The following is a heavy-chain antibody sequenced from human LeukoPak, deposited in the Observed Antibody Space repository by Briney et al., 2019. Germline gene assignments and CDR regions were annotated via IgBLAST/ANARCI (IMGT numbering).Heavy chain of an antibody. J-gene: IGHJ4*02. CDR1: GFTLSSYE. CDR2: VSSSGGGM. V-gene: IGHV3-48*03. CDR3: ASSYSSSYFFFDY. D-gene: IGHD6-13*01. Sequence: GGSLRLSCAASGFTLSSYEMNWVRQAPGKGLEWVSYVSSSGGGMLYADSVKGRFTISRDNAKNSLYLQMNSLRAEDTAVYYCASSYSSSYFFFDYWGQGALVTVSS.